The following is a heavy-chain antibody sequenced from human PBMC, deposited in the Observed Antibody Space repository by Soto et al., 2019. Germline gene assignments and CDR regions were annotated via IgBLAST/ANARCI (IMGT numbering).Heavy chain of an antibody. J-gene: IGHJ4*02. Sequence: QVQLVESGGGVVQPGRSLRLSCAASGFTFSSYGMHWVRQAPGKGLEWVAVIWYDGSNKYYADSVKGRFTISRDNSKNTLYLQMNSLRAEDTAVYYCARDTELRIVGATGFDYWGQGTLVTVSS. CDR1: GFTFSSYG. D-gene: IGHD1-26*01. CDR2: IWYDGSNK. V-gene: IGHV3-33*01. CDR3: ARDTELRIVGATGFDY.